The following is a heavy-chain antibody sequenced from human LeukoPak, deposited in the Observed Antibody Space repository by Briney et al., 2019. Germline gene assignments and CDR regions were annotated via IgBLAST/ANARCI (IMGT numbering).Heavy chain of an antibody. CDR3: ARDFLDYYDSSGYLT. V-gene: IGHV4-39*07. J-gene: IGHJ5*02. D-gene: IGHD3-22*01. Sequence: WVRQPPGKGLEWIGSIYYSGSTYYNPSLKSRVTISVDTSKNQFSLKLSSVTAADTAVYYCARDFLDYYDSSGYLTWGQGTLVTVSS. CDR2: IYYSGST.